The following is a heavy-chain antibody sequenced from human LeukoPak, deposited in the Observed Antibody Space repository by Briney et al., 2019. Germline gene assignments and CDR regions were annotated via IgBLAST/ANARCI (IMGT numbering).Heavy chain of an antibody. D-gene: IGHD3-16*01. J-gene: IGHJ6*02. CDR1: RLTFSSYA. V-gene: IGHV3-23*01. Sequence: GGSLSLSCAASRLTFSSYAMRWVRQAPGKGLEWGLAISGSGGSTYYADSVKGQFTISRDNSKNTLYLQMNSLRAEDTAVYYCAKDGGRYYYYYGMDVWGQGTTVTVSS. CDR2: ISGSGGST. CDR3: AKDGGRYYYYYGMDV.